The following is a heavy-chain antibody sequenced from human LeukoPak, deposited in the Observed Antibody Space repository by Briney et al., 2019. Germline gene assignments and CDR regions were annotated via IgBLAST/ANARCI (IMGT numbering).Heavy chain of an antibody. CDR3: ARGAYGDFPEDY. D-gene: IGHD4-17*01. CDR1: GGTFSSYA. V-gene: IGHV1-69*05. Sequence: SVKVSCKASGGTFSSYAISWVRQAPGQGLEWMGRIIPIFGTANYAQKFQGRATITTDESTSTAYMELSSLRSEDTAVYYCARGAYGDFPEDYWGQGTLVTASS. CDR2: IIPIFGTA. J-gene: IGHJ4*02.